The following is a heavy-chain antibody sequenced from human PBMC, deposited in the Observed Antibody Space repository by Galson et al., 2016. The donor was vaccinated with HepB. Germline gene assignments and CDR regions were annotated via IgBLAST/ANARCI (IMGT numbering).Heavy chain of an antibody. CDR3: ARSVAARLIRDFDY. V-gene: IGHV4-4*02. Sequence: ETLSLTCAVSGGSISSSNWWSWVRQPPGKGLEWIGEIYHSGSTNYNPSLKSRVTISVDKSKNQFSLKLSSVTAADTAVYYCARSVAARLIRDFDYWGQGTLVTVSS. CDR2: IYHSGST. D-gene: IGHD6-6*01. J-gene: IGHJ4*02. CDR1: GGSISSSNW.